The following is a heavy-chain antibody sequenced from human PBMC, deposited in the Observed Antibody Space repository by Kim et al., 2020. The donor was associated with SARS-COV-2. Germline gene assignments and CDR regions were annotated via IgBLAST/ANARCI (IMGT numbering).Heavy chain of an antibody. CDR2: IKQDGSEK. CDR3: ARVEVSTEKYYYYYGMDV. Sequence: GGSLRLSCAASGFTFSSYWMSWVRQAPGKGLEWVANIKQDGSEKYYVDSVKGRFTISRDNAKNSLYLQMNSLRAEDTAVYYCARVEVSTEKYYYYYGMDVWGQGTTGTASS. V-gene: IGHV3-7*01. J-gene: IGHJ6*02. CDR1: GFTFSSYW. D-gene: IGHD1-20*01.